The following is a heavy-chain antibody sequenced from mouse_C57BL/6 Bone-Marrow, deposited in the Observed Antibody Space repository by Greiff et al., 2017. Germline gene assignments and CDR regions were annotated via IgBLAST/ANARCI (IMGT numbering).Heavy chain of an antibody. V-gene: IGHV3-6*01. D-gene: IGHD1-1*01. CDR2: ISYDGSN. CDR1: GYSITSGYY. CDR3: ARDPYYYGSRSYAMDY. Sequence: EVQLQESGPGLVKPSQSLSLTCSVTGYSITSGYYWNWIRQFPGNKLEWMGYISYDGSNNYNPSLKNRISITRDTSKNQFFLKLNSVTTEDTATYYCARDPYYYGSRSYAMDYWGQGTSVTVSS. J-gene: IGHJ4*01.